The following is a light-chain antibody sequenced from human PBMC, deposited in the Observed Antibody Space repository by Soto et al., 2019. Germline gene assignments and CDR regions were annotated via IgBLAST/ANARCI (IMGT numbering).Light chain of an antibody. CDR1: SSNIGAGYD. V-gene: IGLV1-40*01. J-gene: IGLJ3*02. CDR3: QSYDNSLSGWV. Sequence: QSVLTQPPSVSGAPGQRVTISCTGSSSNIGAGYDVHWYQHLPGTAPKLLVHGDTNRPSGVPDRFSGSKSGTSASLAITGLQAEDEADYYCQSYDNSLSGWVFGGGTTLTVL. CDR2: GDT.